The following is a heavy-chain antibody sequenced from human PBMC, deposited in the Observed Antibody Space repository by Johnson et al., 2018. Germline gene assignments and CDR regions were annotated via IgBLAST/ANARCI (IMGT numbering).Heavy chain of an antibody. CDR2: SIPIFGTA. D-gene: IGHD3-10*01. CDR1: GGTFSSYA. V-gene: IGHV1-69*01. Sequence: QVQLVQSGAEVTKPGSSVKVSCKASGGTFSSYAISWVRQAPGQGLEWMGGSIPIFGTANYAQKFQGRVTITADESTSTAYRELSSLRSEDTAVYYCARPRDTMVRGVPYYYGMDVWGQGTTVTVSS. CDR3: ARPRDTMVRGVPYYYGMDV. J-gene: IGHJ6*02.